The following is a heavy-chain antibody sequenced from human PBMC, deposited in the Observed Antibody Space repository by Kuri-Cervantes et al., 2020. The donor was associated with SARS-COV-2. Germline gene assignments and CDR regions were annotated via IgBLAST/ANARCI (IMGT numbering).Heavy chain of an antibody. CDR2: VNPNSGGT. CDR1: GYTFTDFS. CDR3: ARSVPTSTSSSWHL. V-gene: IGHV1-2*02. D-gene: IGHD2-2*01. Sequence: ASVKVSCKASGYTFTDFSIYWVRQVPGQRLEWVGWVNPNSGGTNFAQNFQDRVSLTRDTSINTAFMELSTLRSDDTAIYYCARSVPTSTSSSWHLWGPGTLVTVSS. J-gene: IGHJ4*02.